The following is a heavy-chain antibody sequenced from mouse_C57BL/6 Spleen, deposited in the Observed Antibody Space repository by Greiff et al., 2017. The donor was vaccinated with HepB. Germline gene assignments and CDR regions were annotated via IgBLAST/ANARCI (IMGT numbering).Heavy chain of an antibody. D-gene: IGHD3-2*02. CDR1: GFSLTSYG. CDR2: IWGVGST. V-gene: IGHV2-6*01. CDR3: AREGDSSGLYAMDY. J-gene: IGHJ4*01. Sequence: VQLKESGPGLVAPSQSLSITCTVSGFSLTSYGVDWVRQSPGKGLEWLGVIWGVGSTNYNSALKSRLSISKDNSKSQVFLKMNSLQTDDTAMYYCAREGDSSGLYAMDYWGQGTSVTVSS.